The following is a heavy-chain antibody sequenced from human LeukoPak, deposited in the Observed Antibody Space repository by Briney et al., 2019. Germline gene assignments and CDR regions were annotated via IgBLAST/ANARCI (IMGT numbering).Heavy chain of an antibody. D-gene: IGHD3-22*01. CDR3: ARVDDSSGGDAFDI. CDR2: IIPIFGIA. CDR1: GGTFSSYA. J-gene: IGHJ3*02. Sequence: SVKVSCKASGGTFSSYAISWVRQAPGQGLEWMGRIIPIFGIANYAQKFQGRVTITADKSTITAYMELSGLRSEDTAVYYCARVDDSSGGDAFDIWGQGTMVTVSS. V-gene: IGHV1-69*04.